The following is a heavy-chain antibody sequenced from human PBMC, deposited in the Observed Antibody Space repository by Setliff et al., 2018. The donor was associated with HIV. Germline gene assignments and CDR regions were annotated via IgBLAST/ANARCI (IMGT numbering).Heavy chain of an antibody. CDR1: GGSFSGYY. CDR2: INHSGST. V-gene: IGHV4-34*01. D-gene: IGHD3-22*01. Sequence: ASETLSLTCAVYGGSFSGYYWSWIRQPPGKGLEWIGEINHSGSTNYNPSLKSRVTISVDTSKNQFSLKLSSVTAADTAVYHCARNPAIPFYDSSGYYYRYYYYYMDVWGKGTTVTVSS. J-gene: IGHJ6*03. CDR3: ARNPAIPFYDSSGYYYRYYYYYMDV.